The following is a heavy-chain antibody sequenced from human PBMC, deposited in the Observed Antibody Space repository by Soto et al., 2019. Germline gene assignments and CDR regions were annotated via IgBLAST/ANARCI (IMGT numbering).Heavy chain of an antibody. Sequence: GGSLRLSCAASGFTFSSYSMNWVRQAPGKGLEWVSYISSSSSTIYYADSVKGRFTISRDNAKNSLYLQMDSLRDEDTAVYYCARDRRLPYREYFDYWGQGTLVTVSS. D-gene: IGHD1-26*01. V-gene: IGHV3-48*02. CDR1: GFTFSSYS. J-gene: IGHJ4*02. CDR2: ISSSSSTI. CDR3: ARDRRLPYREYFDY.